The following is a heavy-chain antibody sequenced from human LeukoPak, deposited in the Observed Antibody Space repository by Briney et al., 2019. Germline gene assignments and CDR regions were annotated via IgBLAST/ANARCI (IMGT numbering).Heavy chain of an antibody. Sequence: SETLSLTCTVSGGSISSSSYCWGWIRQPPGKGLEWIGSIYYSGSTYYNPSLKSRVTISVDTSKNQFSLKLSSVTAADTAVYYCARGGSDGYNPVSNFDYWGQGTLVTVSS. D-gene: IGHD5-24*01. J-gene: IGHJ4*02. CDR2: IYYSGST. CDR1: GGSISSSSYC. V-gene: IGHV4-39*07. CDR3: ARGGSDGYNPVSNFDY.